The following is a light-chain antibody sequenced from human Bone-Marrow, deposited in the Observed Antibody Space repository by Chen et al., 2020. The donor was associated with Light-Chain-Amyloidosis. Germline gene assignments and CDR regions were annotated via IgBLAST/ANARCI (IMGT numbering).Light chain of an antibody. J-gene: IGLJ3*02. CDR3: QVWDRSSDRPV. V-gene: IGLV3-21*02. CDR1: NIGSTS. CDR2: DDS. Sequence: SYVLTQPSSVSVAPGQTATIACGGHNIGSTSVHWYQQTPGQAPLLVVYDDSDRPSGIPERLSGSNSGNTATLTISRVEAGEEADYYCQVWDRSSDRPVFGGGTKLTVL.